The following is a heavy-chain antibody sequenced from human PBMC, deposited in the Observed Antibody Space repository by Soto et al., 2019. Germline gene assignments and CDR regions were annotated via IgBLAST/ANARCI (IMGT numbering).Heavy chain of an antibody. J-gene: IGHJ3*02. CDR3: ARDFDILTGRDRDAFDI. CDR1: GYTFTSYG. V-gene: IGHV1-18*01. CDR2: ISAYNGNT. Sequence: VSCKASGYTFTSYGISCVRQAPGQGLEWMGWISAYNGNTNYAQKLQGRVTMTTDTSTSTAYMELRSLRSDDAAVYYCARDFDILTGRDRDAFDIWGQGTMVTVSS. D-gene: IGHD3-9*01.